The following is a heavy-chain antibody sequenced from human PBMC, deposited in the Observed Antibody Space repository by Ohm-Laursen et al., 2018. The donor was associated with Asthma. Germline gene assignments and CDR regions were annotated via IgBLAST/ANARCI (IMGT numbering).Heavy chain of an antibody. Sequence: SLRLSCSASGLSLINYWMTWVRQAPGKGPEWVAHIKEDGSETSYLDSLKGRITISRDNAKNSLYLQMNSLRAEDTAVYYCARFGRDYRSHGLDVWGQGTTVTVSS. V-gene: IGHV3-7*05. D-gene: IGHD4-11*01. CDR1: GLSLINYW. CDR2: IKEDGSET. J-gene: IGHJ6*02. CDR3: ARFGRDYRSHGLDV.